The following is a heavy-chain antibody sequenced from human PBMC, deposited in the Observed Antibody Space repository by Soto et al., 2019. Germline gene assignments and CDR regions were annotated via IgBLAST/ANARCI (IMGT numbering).Heavy chain of an antibody. D-gene: IGHD5-18*01. CDR2: VSASGTGT. CDR3: ARDQGASYGLYYFDY. Sequence: GGSLRHSCAASGFTFRSYAMSWVRQAPGKGLEWVSAVSASGTGTYYSDSVKGRFTISRDNSKNTLYLQMSNLRAEDTALYYCARDQGASYGLYYFDYWGQGTLVTVSS. J-gene: IGHJ4*02. CDR1: GFTFRSYA. V-gene: IGHV3-23*01.